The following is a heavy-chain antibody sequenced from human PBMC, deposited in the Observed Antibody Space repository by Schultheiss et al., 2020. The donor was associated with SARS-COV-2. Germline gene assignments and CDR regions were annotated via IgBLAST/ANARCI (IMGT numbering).Heavy chain of an antibody. CDR1: GFSLSTSGMR. J-gene: IGHJ4*02. D-gene: IGHD1-7*01. V-gene: IGHV2-70*04. CDR3: AHSTGTTRGGYFDY. CDR2: IDWDDDK. Sequence: SGPTLVKPTQTLTLTCTFSGFSLSTSGMRVSWIRQPPGKALEWLARIDWDDDKFYSTSLKTRLTISKDTSKNQVVLTMTNMDPVDTATYYCAHSTGTTRGGYFDYWGQGTLVTVSS.